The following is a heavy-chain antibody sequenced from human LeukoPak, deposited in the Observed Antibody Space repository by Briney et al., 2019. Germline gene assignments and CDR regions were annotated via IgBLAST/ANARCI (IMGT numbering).Heavy chain of an antibody. CDR3: ARESHSSGWDPFDY. J-gene: IGHJ4*02. V-gene: IGHV1-2*04. D-gene: IGHD6-19*01. CDR1: GYTFTGYY. Sequence: ASVKVSCKASGYTFTGYYMHWVRQAPGQGLEWMGWINPNSGGTNYAQKFQGWVTMTRDTSISTAYMELSRLRPDDTAVYYCARESHSSGWDPFDYWGQGTLVTVSS. CDR2: INPNSGGT.